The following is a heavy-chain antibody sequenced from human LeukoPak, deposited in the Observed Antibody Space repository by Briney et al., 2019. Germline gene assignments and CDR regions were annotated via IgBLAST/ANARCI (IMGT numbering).Heavy chain of an antibody. J-gene: IGHJ4*02. CDR2: ISGGSTST. D-gene: IGHD3-10*01. Sequence: GGSLRLSCVASGFTFSDHAVSWARQAQGKGREWFSAISGGSTSTYYADSVKGRFTISRDNSRNTLYLQMNSLRAEDTAVYYCAKELWFVNSYYFDYWGQGTLVTVSS. V-gene: IGHV3-23*01. CDR3: AKELWFVNSYYFDY. CDR1: GFTFSDHA.